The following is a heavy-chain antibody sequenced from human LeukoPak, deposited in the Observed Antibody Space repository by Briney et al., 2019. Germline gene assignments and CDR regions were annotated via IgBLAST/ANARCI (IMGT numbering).Heavy chain of an antibody. CDR3: ARDGREGDYFDY. CDR2: ISSSGSTI. CDR1: GFTFSSYW. J-gene: IGHJ4*02. D-gene: IGHD1-26*01. V-gene: IGHV3-48*04. Sequence: GGSLRLSCAASGFTFSSYWMSWVRQAPGKGLEWVSYISSSGSTIYYADSVKGRFTISRDNAKNSLYLQMNSLRAEDTAVYYCARDGREGDYFDYWGQGTLVTVSS.